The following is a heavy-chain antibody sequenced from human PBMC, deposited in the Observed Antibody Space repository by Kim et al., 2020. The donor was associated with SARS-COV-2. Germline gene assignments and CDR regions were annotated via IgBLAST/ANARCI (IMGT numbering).Heavy chain of an antibody. V-gene: IGHV4-31*03. D-gene: IGHD4-4*01. J-gene: IGHJ5*02. Sequence: SETLSLTCTVSGGSISSGGYYWSWIRQHPGKGLEWIGYIYYSGSTYYNPSLKSRVTISVDTSKNQFSLKLSSVTAADTAVYYCARARYSNSWVGRFDPWGQGTLVTVSS. CDR3: ARARYSNSWVGRFDP. CDR1: GGSISSGGYY. CDR2: IYYSGST.